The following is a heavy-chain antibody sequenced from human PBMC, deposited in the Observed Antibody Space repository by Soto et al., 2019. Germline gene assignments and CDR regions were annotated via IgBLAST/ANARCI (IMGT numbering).Heavy chain of an antibody. D-gene: IGHD2-15*01. CDR3: SRDCSDASCSSNY. V-gene: IGHV1-18*01. CDR1: GYTFTSYG. Sequence: QVQLVQSGADVKKPGASVKVSCKTSGYTFTSYGTSWVRQVPGQGLEWMGWISAYSGNINYAQKFQDRVTMTTDTSTSTVYMDMRSLRSDDTAVYYYSRDCSDASCSSNYWGQGTLVTVSP. CDR2: ISAYSGNI. J-gene: IGHJ4*02.